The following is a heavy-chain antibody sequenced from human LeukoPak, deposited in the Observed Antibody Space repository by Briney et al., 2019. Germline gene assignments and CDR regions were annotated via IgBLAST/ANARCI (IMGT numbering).Heavy chain of an antibody. V-gene: IGHV4-38-2*01. D-gene: IGHD2-2*01. Sequence: PSETPSLTCAVSGYSLSSGYYWGWIRQPPGKGLEWIGRIYHSGSTYYNPSLKSRVTISVDTSKNQFSLKLSAVTAADTAVYYCARLSTSRPIGWFDPWDQGTLVTVSS. J-gene: IGHJ5*02. CDR1: GYSLSSGYY. CDR3: ARLSTSRPIGWFDP. CDR2: IYHSGST.